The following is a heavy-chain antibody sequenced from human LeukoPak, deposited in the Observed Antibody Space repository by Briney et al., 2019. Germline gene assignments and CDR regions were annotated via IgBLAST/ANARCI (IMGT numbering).Heavy chain of an antibody. V-gene: IGHV3-33*05. CDR2: ISYDGTDT. CDR1: GFTFSSYG. Sequence: GGSLRLSCAASGFTFSSYGMQWVRQAPGKGLEWVTLISYDGTDTYYSASVRGRFTVSRDNAKNTLYLQMNSLRAEDTAVYYCARESQQYWSVGALDVWGQGTTVTVSS. CDR3: ARESQQYWSVGALDV. J-gene: IGHJ6*02. D-gene: IGHD2/OR15-2a*01.